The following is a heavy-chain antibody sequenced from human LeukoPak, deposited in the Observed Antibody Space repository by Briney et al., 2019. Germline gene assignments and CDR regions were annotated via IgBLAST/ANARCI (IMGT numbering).Heavy chain of an antibody. CDR3: ARAYHYDSSGYYR. CDR1: GFNFDDYG. J-gene: IGHJ4*02. Sequence: GGSLRLSCAASGFNFDDYGMSWVRQAPGRGLKWVSGVNWNGGSTGYADSVKGRFTISRDNAKNSLYLQMNSLRAEDTALYYCARAYHYDSSGYYRWGQGTLVTVSS. V-gene: IGHV3-20*04. CDR2: VNWNGGST. D-gene: IGHD3-22*01.